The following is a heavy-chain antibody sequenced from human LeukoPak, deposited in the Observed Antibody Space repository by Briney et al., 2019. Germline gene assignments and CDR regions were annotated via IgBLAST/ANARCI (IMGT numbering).Heavy chain of an antibody. V-gene: IGHV1-69*01. CDR3: ARKTSIAGRGDWFDP. D-gene: IGHD6-6*01. J-gene: IGHJ5*02. Sequence: SVNVSCTASGGTFSSYAITWVRQAPGQGLEWMGGIIPIFRTANYAQKFQGRVTIIADESTSTAYMELSSLRSEDTAVYYCARKTSIAGRGDWFDPWGQGTLVIVSS. CDR2: IIPIFRTA. CDR1: GGTFSSYA.